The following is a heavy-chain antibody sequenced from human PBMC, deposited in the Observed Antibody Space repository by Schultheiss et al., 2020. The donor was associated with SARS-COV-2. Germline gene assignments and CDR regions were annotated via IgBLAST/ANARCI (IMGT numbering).Heavy chain of an antibody. CDR3: ARVSRHGYSSSWPHFDY. Sequence: GESLKISCAASGFTFSSYSMNWVRQAPGKGLEWVSSISSSSSYIYYADSVKGRFTISRDNAKNSLYLQMNSLRAEDTAVYCCARVSRHGYSSSWPHFDYWDQGTLVTVSS. D-gene: IGHD6-13*01. V-gene: IGHV3-21*01. J-gene: IGHJ4*02. CDR2: ISSSSSYI. CDR1: GFTFSSYS.